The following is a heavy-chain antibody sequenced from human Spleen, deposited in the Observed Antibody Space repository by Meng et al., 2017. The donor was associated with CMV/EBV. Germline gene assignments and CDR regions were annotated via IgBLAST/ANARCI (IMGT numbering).Heavy chain of an antibody. CDR3: GREFPQWGLEFDY. Sequence: ASVKVSCKASGYTFTGYYIHWVRQAPGQGLEWMGWINPSSGATDYTQKFRGRVTVTSDTSIRTAYMELSGLTSDDTAVYYCGREFPQWGLEFDYWGQGTLVTVSS. CDR1: GYTFTGYY. D-gene: IGHD2-21*02. V-gene: IGHV1-2*02. J-gene: IGHJ4*02. CDR2: INPSSGAT.